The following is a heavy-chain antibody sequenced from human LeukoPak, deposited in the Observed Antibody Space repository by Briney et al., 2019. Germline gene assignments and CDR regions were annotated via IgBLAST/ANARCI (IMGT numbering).Heavy chain of an antibody. D-gene: IGHD3-10*01. CDR3: ARESITMVRGVLAGWFDP. CDR1: GCTISSGDYY. Sequence: PSETLSLTCTVSGCTISSGDYYWSWIRQPPGRGLEWNVYIYYSGSTYYNPSLKSRVTISVDTSKNQFSLKPSSVTAADTAVYYCARESITMVRGVLAGWFDPWGQGTLVTVSS. CDR2: IYYSGST. J-gene: IGHJ5*02. V-gene: IGHV4-30-4*02.